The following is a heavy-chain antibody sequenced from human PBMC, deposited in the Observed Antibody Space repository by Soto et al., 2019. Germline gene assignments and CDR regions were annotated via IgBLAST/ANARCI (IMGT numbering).Heavy chain of an antibody. J-gene: IGHJ6*03. CDR3: ARVIAAAANYYYYYMDV. Sequence: SETLSLTCTVSGGSISSYYWSWIRQPPGKGLEWIGYIYYSGSTNYNPSLKSRVTISVDTSKNQFSLKLSSVTAADTAVYYCARVIAAAANYYYYYMDVWGKGTTVTVSS. CDR2: IYYSGST. V-gene: IGHV4-59*01. CDR1: GGSISSYY. D-gene: IGHD6-13*01.